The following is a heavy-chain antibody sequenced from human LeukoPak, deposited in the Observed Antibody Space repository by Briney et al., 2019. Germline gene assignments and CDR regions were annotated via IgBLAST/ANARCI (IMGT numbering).Heavy chain of an antibody. D-gene: IGHD2/OR15-2a*01. CDR3: ARDLSLLGFDY. V-gene: IGHV1-69*04. J-gene: IGHJ4*02. CDR1: GGTFSSYA. CDR2: IIPILGIA. Sequence: ASVKVSCKASGGTFSSYAISWVRQAPGQGLEWMGRIIPILGIANYAQKFQGRVTITADKSTSTAYMELSSLRSEDTAVYYCARDLSLLGFDYWGQGTLVTVSS.